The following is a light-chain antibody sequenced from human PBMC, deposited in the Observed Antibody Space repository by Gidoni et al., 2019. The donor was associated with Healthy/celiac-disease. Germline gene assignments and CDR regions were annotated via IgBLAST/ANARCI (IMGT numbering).Light chain of an antibody. CDR2: DVS. V-gene: IGLV2-14*03. J-gene: IGLJ2*01. CDR1: SSDVGGYNY. CDR3: SSYTSSSTHVV. Sequence: QSALTQPASVSGSPGKSITISCTGTSSDVGGYNYVSWYQHHPCKAPKLMIYDVSNRPSRVSNRFSGSKSGNTASLTISGLQADDEADYYCSSYTSSSTHVVFGGGTKLTVL.